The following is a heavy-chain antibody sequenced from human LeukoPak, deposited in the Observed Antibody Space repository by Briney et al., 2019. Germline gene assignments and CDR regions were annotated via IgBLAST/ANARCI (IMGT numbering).Heavy chain of an antibody. Sequence: GEPLKISCKGPGYSFTSYWIGGVRQMRGKGLEGMGIIYPGESDTRYSPSFQSPVTISADKSISTAYLQWSSLKASDTAMYYCARRIRDGYNFDAFDIWGQGTMVTVSS. CDR3: ARRIRDGYNFDAFDI. CDR2: IYPGESDT. V-gene: IGHV5-51*01. CDR1: GYSFTSYW. D-gene: IGHD5-24*01. J-gene: IGHJ3*02.